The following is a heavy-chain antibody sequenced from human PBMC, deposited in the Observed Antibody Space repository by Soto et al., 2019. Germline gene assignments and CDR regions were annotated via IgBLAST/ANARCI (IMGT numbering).Heavy chain of an antibody. D-gene: IGHD6-19*01. CDR2: ISYDGSNK. V-gene: IGHV3-30*18. CDR1: GFTFSSYG. J-gene: IGHJ6*02. Sequence: PGGSLRLSCAASGFTFSSYGMHWVRQAPGKGLEWVAVISYDGSNKYYADSVKGRFTISRDNSKNTLYLQMNSLRAEDTAVYYCAKDRRIAVAGGFYYGMDVWGQGTTVTVSS. CDR3: AKDRRIAVAGGFYYGMDV.